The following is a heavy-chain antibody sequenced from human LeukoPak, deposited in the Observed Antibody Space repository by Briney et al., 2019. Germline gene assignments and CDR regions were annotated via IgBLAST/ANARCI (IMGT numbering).Heavy chain of an antibody. Sequence: SETLSLTCTVSGVSISSSNSYWGWIRQPPGKGLEWIGSIYYSGNTYYNASLKSQVSISIDTSKNQFSLRLTSVTAADTAVYYCARGRRGWFDPWGQGTLVTVSS. D-gene: IGHD3-10*01. CDR3: ARGRRGWFDP. V-gene: IGHV4-39*01. CDR1: GVSISSSNSY. J-gene: IGHJ5*02. CDR2: IYYSGNT.